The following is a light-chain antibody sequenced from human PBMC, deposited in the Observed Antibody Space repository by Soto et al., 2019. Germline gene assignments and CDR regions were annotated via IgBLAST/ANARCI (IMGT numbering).Light chain of an antibody. CDR1: QSASSN. J-gene: IGKJ5*01. CDR2: GAS. V-gene: IGKV3-15*01. CDR3: QQYNNSPIT. Sequence: MVLTRSPGALCFVPGERAALSSRASQSASSNLAWSPQTTGQPPRLLIYGASTRATGIPARFSGRGSWTEFTLTISRLQSEDVSVYSCQQYNNSPITFGQGTRLDI.